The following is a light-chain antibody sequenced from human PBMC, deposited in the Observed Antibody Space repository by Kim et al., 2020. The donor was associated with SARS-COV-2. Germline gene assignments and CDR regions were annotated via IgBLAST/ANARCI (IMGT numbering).Light chain of an antibody. Sequence: ANVEDRVTSACRASQDISIYLAWYQQKPGKVPKVLIYAASTLQPGVPSRFSASGSGTDFTLTSSGLQPEDVATYYCQKYNSAPWTFGLGTKVVIK. J-gene: IGKJ1*01. CDR3: QKYNSAPWT. V-gene: IGKV1-27*01. CDR2: AAS. CDR1: QDISIY.